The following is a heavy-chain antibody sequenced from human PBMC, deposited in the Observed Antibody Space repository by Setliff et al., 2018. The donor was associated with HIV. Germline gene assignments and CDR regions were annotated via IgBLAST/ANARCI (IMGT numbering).Heavy chain of an antibody. CDR2: IKEDGSET. Sequence: GGSLRLSCATSGFTFSNFWMTWVRQAPGKGLARVANIKEDGSETFYADSVKGRFTVARDNSKNTLHLQMNSLRGEDTAVYYCVRNGNYYYYMDVWGKGTTVTVSS. V-gene: IGHV3-7*01. J-gene: IGHJ6*03. CDR1: GFTFSNFW. CDR3: VRNGNYYYYMDV.